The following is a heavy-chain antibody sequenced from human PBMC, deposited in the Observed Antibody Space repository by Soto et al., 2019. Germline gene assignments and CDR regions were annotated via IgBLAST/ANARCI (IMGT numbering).Heavy chain of an antibody. Sequence: ASVKVSCKASGYTFTSYDINWVRQATGQGLERMGWMNPNSGNTGYAQKFQCRVTMTRNTSISTAYMELSSLRSEETAVYYCARISYDFWSGYQLNWFDPWGQGTLVTVSS. D-gene: IGHD3-3*01. V-gene: IGHV1-8*01. CDR1: GYTFTSYD. CDR3: ARISYDFWSGYQLNWFDP. J-gene: IGHJ5*02. CDR2: MNPNSGNT.